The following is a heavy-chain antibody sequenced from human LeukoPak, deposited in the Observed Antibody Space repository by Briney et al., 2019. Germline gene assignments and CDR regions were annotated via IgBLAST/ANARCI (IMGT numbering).Heavy chain of an antibody. Sequence: ASVKVSCKASGYTFTSYGISWVRQAPGQGLEWMGWISAYNGNTNYAQKLQGRVTMTTDTSTSTAYMELRSLRSDDTAVYYCARDPRALYSYGTNWFDPWSQGTLVTVSS. V-gene: IGHV1-18*01. CDR1: GYTFTSYG. CDR3: ARDPRALYSYGTNWFDP. CDR2: ISAYNGNT. J-gene: IGHJ5*02. D-gene: IGHD5-18*01.